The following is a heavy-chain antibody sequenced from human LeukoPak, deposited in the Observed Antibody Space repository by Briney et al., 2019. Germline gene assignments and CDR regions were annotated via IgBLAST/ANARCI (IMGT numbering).Heavy chain of an antibody. Sequence: PSETLSLTCAVYGGSFSGYYWSWIRQPPEKGLEWIGEINHSGSTNYNPSLKSRVTISVDTSKNQFSLKPSSVTAADTAVYYCASQKYCSSTSCRYSFDYGGQGTLVTVPS. D-gene: IGHD2-2*01. V-gene: IGHV4-34*01. CDR3: ASQKYCSSTSCRYSFDY. CDR2: INHSGST. CDR1: GGSFSGYY. J-gene: IGHJ4*02.